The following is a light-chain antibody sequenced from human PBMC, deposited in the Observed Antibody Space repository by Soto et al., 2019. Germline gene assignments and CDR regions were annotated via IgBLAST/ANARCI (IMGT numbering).Light chain of an antibody. CDR3: QQLASYPLGT. CDR2: DAS. V-gene: IGKV1-9*01. Sequence: DIQLTQSPSFLSASVGDRVTITCRASQDISSSLAWYQQKPGKAPKLLIYDASTLQTGVPSRFSGSGSGTEFTLTISSLQPEDFATYSCQQLASYPLGTFGGGTKVEIK. J-gene: IGKJ4*01. CDR1: QDISSS.